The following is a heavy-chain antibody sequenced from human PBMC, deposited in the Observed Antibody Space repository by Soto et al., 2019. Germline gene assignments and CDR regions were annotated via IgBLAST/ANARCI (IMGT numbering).Heavy chain of an antibody. D-gene: IGHD3-22*01. CDR3: ARDVDIICSYYYRGALDY. J-gene: IGHJ4*02. Sequence: ASVKVSCKASGYTFPAYYLHWVRQAPVPGLEWLGWISPNHGGTRHAQKFQGGVTMTRDMSVSTAYMELSSLGSDDTVVYYCARDVDIICSYYYRGALDYWGQGTAVTVSS. CDR1: GYTFPAYY. CDR2: ISPNHGGT. V-gene: IGHV1-2*02.